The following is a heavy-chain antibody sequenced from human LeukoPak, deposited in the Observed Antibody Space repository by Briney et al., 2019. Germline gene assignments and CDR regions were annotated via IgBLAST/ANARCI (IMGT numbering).Heavy chain of an antibody. J-gene: IGHJ3*01. CDR1: GGSISSSSYY. V-gene: IGHV4-39*07. CDR2: IYYSGST. Sequence: PSETLSLTCTVSGGSISSSSYYWGWIRQPPGKGLEWIGSIYYSGSTYYNPSLKSRVTISVDTSKKQFSLKLTSVTAADTAIYYCARKWRRGYLNGGFDVWGQGTVVTVSS. CDR3: ARKWRRGYLNGGFDV. D-gene: IGHD4-23*01.